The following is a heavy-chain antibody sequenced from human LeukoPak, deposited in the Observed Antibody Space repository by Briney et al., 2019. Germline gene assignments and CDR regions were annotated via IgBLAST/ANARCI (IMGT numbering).Heavy chain of an antibody. D-gene: IGHD2-15*01. Sequence: GASVKVSSKASGYTFTGYYMHWVRQAPGQGLEWMGWINPNSGGTNYAQKFQGWVTMTRDTSISTAYMELSRLRSDDTAVYYCARSCSGGSCYDYWGQGTLVTVSS. CDR1: GYTFTGYY. CDR3: ARSCSGGSCYDY. CDR2: INPNSGGT. J-gene: IGHJ4*02. V-gene: IGHV1-2*04.